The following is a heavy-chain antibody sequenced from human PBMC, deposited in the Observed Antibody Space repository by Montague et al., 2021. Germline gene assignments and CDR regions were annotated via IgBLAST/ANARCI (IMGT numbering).Heavy chain of an antibody. J-gene: IGHJ4*02. D-gene: IGHD6-19*01. CDR2: FYYSGST. V-gene: IGHV4-59*01. Sequence: SETLSLTCTVSGDSISSYYWSWIRQPPGKGLEWIGYFYYSGSTNYNPSLKSRVTRSLDTSKNQFSLKLSSVTAADTAIYYCARSPTQWLAFGYWGQGTLVTVSS. CDR1: GDSISSYY. CDR3: ARSPTQWLAFGY.